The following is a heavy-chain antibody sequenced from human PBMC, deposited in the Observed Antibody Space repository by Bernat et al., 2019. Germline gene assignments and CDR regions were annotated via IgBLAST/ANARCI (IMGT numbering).Heavy chain of an antibody. V-gene: IGHV3-23*01. CDR1: GFTFSNYA. J-gene: IGHJ4*02. Sequence: EVQLLEYGGGLVQPGGSLRLSCAASGFTFSNYAMSWVRQAPGKGLEWVSSIFDGGSTSNYADSVKGRFTISRDNSKNTLYLQMNNLRAEDTAIYYCAHPRGSGWTRNGFDYWGQGTLVTVSS. CDR2: IFDGGSTS. D-gene: IGHD6-19*01. CDR3: AHPRGSGWTRNGFDY.